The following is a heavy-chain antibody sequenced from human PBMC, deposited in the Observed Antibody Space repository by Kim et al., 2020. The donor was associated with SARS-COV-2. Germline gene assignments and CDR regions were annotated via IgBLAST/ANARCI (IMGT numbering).Heavy chain of an antibody. V-gene: IGHV3-33*08. CDR1: GFTFSSYG. D-gene: IGHD2-2*01. Sequence: GGSLRLSCAASGFTFSSYGMHWVRQAPGKGLEWVAVIWYDGSNKYYVDSVKGRFTISRDNSKNTLYLQLNSLRAEDTAVYYCARYIVVRTTSNGMDVWC. CDR3: ARYIVVRTTSNGMDV. CDR2: IWYDGSNK. J-gene: IGHJ6*02.